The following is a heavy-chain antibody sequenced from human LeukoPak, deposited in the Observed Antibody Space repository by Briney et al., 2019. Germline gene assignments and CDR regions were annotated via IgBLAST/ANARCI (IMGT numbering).Heavy chain of an antibody. J-gene: IGHJ5*02. CDR1: GGSISSYY. CDR3: ARHPVLLWFGRGDWFDP. V-gene: IGHV4-4*07. D-gene: IGHD3-10*01. CDR2: IYTSGST. Sequence: SETLSLTCTVSGGSISSYYWSWIRQPAGKGLEWIGRIYTSGSTNYNPSLKSRVTMSVDTSKNQFSLKLSSVTAADTAVYYCARHPVLLWFGRGDWFDPWGQGTLVTVSS.